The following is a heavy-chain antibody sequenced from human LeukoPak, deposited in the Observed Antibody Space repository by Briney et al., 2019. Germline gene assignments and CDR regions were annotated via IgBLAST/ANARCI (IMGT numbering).Heavy chain of an antibody. CDR2: INHSGST. Sequence: PSETLSPTCAVYGGSFSGYYWSWIRQPPGKGLEWIGEINHSGSTNYNPSLKSRVTMSVDTSKNQFSLKLSSVTAADTAVYYCARVQSRLSWFDPWGQGTLVTVSS. V-gene: IGHV4-34*01. CDR3: ARVQSRLSWFDP. CDR1: GGSFSGYY. J-gene: IGHJ5*02.